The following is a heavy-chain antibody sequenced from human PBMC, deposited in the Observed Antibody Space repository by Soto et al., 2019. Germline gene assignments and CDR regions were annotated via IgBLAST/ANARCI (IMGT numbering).Heavy chain of an antibody. CDR3: AGARKLTGYYPSGWFDP. J-gene: IGHJ5*02. CDR1: GGSISSYY. Sequence: PSETLSLTCTVSGGSISSYYWSWIRQPPGKGLEWIGYIHYSGSTNYNPSLKSRVTISVDTSKNQFSLKLSSVTAADTAVYYCAGARKLTGYYPSGWFDPWGQGTLVTVSS. D-gene: IGHD3-9*01. V-gene: IGHV4-59*01. CDR2: IHYSGST.